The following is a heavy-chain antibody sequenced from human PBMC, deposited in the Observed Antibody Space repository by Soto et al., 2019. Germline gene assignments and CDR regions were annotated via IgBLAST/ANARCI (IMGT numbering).Heavy chain of an antibody. D-gene: IGHD3-9*01. CDR1: GFTFSSYA. J-gene: IGHJ4*02. V-gene: IGHV3-23*01. CDR3: AKGTYYDILTGYSSGFDY. Sequence: GGSLRLSCAASGFTFSSYAMSWVRQAPGKGLEWVSAISGSGGSTYYADSGKGRFTNSRDNSKNTLYLQMNSLRAEDTAVYYCAKGTYYDILTGYSSGFDYWGQGTLVTVSS. CDR2: ISGSGGST.